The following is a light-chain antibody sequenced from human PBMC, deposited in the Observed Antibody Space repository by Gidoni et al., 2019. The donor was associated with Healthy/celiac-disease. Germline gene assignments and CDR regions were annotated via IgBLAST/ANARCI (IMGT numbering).Light chain of an antibody. Sequence: EILMTQSPATLSVSPGERATLSCRASQSVSSNLAWYQQKPGQAPRLLIYGASTRATGIPARFSGSGSGKEFTITISSLQSEDLAVYYCQQYNVAYGTFGQGTKVEIK. CDR3: QQYNVAYGT. V-gene: IGKV3-15*01. CDR1: QSVSSN. J-gene: IGKJ1*01. CDR2: GAS.